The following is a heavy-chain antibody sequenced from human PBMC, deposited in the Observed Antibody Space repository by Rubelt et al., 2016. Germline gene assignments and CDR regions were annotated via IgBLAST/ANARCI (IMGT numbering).Heavy chain of an antibody. D-gene: IGHD6-19*01. CDR2: SASGIST. J-gene: IGHJ4*02. V-gene: IGHV3-23*04. CDR3: VKLPGAVAGTVDY. CDR1: GFTVSSNY. Sequence: EVQLVESGGGLIQPGGSLRLSCAASGFTVSSNYMSWVRQAPGNGLDWVSAISASGISTYYADSVGGRFTIARDNSKNTLYLQMNSLRAEDTALYYCVKLPGAVAGTVDYWGQGTLVTVSS.